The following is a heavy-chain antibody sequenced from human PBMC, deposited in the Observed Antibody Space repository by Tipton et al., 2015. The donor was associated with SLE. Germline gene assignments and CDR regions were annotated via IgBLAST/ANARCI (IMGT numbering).Heavy chain of an antibody. D-gene: IGHD3-10*01. CDR3: AKYESSVSPGDWYFDL. CDR1: GFTFSSYA. V-gene: IGHV3-33*06. CDR2: IWYDENNS. Sequence: SLRLSCAASGFTFSSYAMHWVRQAPGKGLEWVAVIWYDENNSYYADSVKGRFTISRDNSKNTLYLQMNSLRAEDTAVYYCAKYESSVSPGDWYFDLWGRGTLVTVSS. J-gene: IGHJ2*01.